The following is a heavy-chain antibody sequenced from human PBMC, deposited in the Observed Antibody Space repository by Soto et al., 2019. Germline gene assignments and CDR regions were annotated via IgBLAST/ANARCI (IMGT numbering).Heavy chain of an antibody. CDR2: IYWDDAK. J-gene: IGHJ4*02. Sequence: QITLKESGPTLVKPTQTLTLTCTFSGFSLSTSGVGVGWIRQPPGKALEWVALIYWDDAKEYSPSLKSRLTITKEPSKNPGALTRTNMDPVDTATYYCAHKGGGDRILDYWGQGTLVTVSS. D-gene: IGHD3-16*01. V-gene: IGHV2-5*02. CDR3: AHKGGGDRILDY. CDR1: GFSLSTSGVG.